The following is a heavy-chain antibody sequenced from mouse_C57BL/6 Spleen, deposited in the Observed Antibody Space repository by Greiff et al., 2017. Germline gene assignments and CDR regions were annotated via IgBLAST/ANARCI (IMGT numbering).Heavy chain of an antibody. J-gene: IGHJ3*01. V-gene: IGHV3-6*01. CDR3: ARDPGGTWFAY. CDR1: GYSITSGYY. D-gene: IGHD6-1*01. Sequence: ESGPGLVKPSQSLSLTCSVTGYSITSGYYWNWIRQFPGNKLEWMGYISYDGSNNYNPSLKNRISITRDTSKNQFFLKLNSVTTEDTATYYCARDPGGTWFAYWGQGTLVTVSA. CDR2: ISYDGSN.